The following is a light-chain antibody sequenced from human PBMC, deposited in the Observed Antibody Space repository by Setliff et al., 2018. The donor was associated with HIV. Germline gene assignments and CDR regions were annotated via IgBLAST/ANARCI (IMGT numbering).Light chain of an antibody. V-gene: IGLV3-21*04. CDR2: YDS. Sequence: SYELTQPPSVSVAPGKTARITCGGNNIGSKSVHWYQQKPGQAPVLVISYDSDRPSGIPERFSGSNSGNTATLTISRVEAGDEADYYCQVWDSSSDHPYGFGTGTRVT. CDR3: QVWDSSSDHPYG. CDR1: NIGSKS. J-gene: IGLJ1*01.